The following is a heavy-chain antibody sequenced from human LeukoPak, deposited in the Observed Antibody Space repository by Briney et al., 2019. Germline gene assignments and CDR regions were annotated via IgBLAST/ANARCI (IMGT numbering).Heavy chain of an antibody. V-gene: IGHV4-39*01. D-gene: IGHD1-26*01. J-gene: IGHJ4*02. CDR3: AKSGGYGLIDY. CDR1: GDSISSSSYY. Sequence: KSSETLSLTCTVSGDSISSSSYYWEWIRQTPGKGLEWIGSIFYSGSTYYNPSLKSRVTISVDTSKNQFSLKLSSVTAADTAMYYCAKSGGYGLIDYWGQGTLVTVSS. CDR2: IFYSGST.